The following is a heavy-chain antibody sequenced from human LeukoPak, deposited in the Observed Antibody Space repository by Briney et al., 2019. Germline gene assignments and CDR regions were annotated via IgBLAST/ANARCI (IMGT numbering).Heavy chain of an antibody. CDR1: AYRFDDHG. V-gene: IGHV3-15*01. D-gene: IGHD1-26*01. J-gene: IGHJ3*02. CDR2: MKSKTDGGTT. CDR3: TTDSGTYAFDI. Sequence: PGGSLRLSCAASAYRFDDHGMSWVRQVPGKGPEWVGRMKSKTDGGTTDYAAPVKGRFTISRDDPKNTLYLQMNSLKTEDTAVYYCTTDSGTYAFDIWGQGTVVTVSS.